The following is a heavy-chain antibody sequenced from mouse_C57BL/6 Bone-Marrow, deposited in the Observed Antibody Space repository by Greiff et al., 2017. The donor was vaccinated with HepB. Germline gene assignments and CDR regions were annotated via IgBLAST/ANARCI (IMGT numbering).Heavy chain of an antibody. J-gene: IGHJ2*01. CDR2: IYPGDGDT. D-gene: IGHD2-3*01. CDR3: ARRWLPYFDY. Sequence: QVQLKESGAELVKPGASVKISCKASGYAFSSYWMNWVKQRPGKGLEWIGQIYPGDGDTNYNGKFKGKATLTADKSSSTAYMQLSSLTSEDSAVYFCARRWLPYFDYWGQVTTLTVSS. CDR1: GYAFSSYW. V-gene: IGHV1-80*01.